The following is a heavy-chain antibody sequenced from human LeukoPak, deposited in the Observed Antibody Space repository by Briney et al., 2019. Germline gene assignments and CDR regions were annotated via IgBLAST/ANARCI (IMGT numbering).Heavy chain of an antibody. J-gene: IGHJ4*02. CDR2: IYSDGST. Sequence: PGGSLRLSCAASGFSVSTSYINWVRQAPRKGLEWVSVIYSDGSTKYADSVKARFTISRDNSKNTVYLQMKSLRVEDTAVYYCARGTLDNWGQGTLVTVSS. D-gene: IGHD3/OR15-3a*01. CDR1: GFSVSTSY. V-gene: IGHV3-53*01. CDR3: ARGTLDN.